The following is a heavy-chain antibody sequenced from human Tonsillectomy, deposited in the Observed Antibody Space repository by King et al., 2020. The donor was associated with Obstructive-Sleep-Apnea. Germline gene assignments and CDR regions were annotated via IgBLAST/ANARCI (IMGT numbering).Heavy chain of an antibody. Sequence: VQLVESGGGLVQPGGSLRLSCSASTLTFSHFAMHWVRQAPGKGLGSVSYISRKGDATYYGDSGKGRFVISRDNSKNTLFLQMTSLRPEDTAVYYCVRNLGGWTDYWGQGTLVTVSS. J-gene: IGHJ4*02. CDR1: TLTFSHFA. D-gene: IGHD3-16*01. CDR2: ISRKGDAT. V-gene: IGHV3-64D*09. CDR3: VRNLGGWTDY.